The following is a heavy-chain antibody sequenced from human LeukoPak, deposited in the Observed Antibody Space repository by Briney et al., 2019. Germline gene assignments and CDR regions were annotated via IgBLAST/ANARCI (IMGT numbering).Heavy chain of an antibody. CDR1: GFTFSNYV. V-gene: IGHV3-23*01. CDR2: ISGSGGST. CDR3: ALGLRYCSSTSCYPYAFDI. J-gene: IGHJ3*02. D-gene: IGHD2-2*01. Sequence: GGSLRLSCAASGFTFSNYVMSWVRQAPGKGLEWVSTISGSGGSTYYADSVKGRFTISRDNSKNTLYLQVNSLRAEDTAVYYCALGLRYCSSTSCYPYAFDIWGQGTVVTVSS.